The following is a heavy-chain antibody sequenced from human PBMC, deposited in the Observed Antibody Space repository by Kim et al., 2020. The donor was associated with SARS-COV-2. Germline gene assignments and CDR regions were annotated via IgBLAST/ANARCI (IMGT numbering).Heavy chain of an antibody. CDR3: AREGQQLVGGMDV. Sequence: YADAVKGRFTISRDNSKNTLDLQMNSLRAEDTAVYYCAREGQQLVGGMDVWGQGTTVTVSS. J-gene: IGHJ6*02. D-gene: IGHD6-13*01. V-gene: IGHV3-30*07.